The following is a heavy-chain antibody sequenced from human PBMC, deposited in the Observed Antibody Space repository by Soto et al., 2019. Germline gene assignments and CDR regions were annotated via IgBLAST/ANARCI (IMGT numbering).Heavy chain of an antibody. V-gene: IGHV1-24*01. J-gene: IGHJ4*02. CDR2: FDPEDGET. CDR3: AKVVGGYDHLDY. D-gene: IGHD5-12*01. Sequence: ASVKVSCKVSGYTLTELSMHWVRQAPGKGLEWMGGFDPEDGETIYAQKFQGRVTMTEDTSTDTAYMELSSLRSEDTAVYYCAKVVGGYDHLDYWGQGTLVTVSS. CDR1: GYTLTELS.